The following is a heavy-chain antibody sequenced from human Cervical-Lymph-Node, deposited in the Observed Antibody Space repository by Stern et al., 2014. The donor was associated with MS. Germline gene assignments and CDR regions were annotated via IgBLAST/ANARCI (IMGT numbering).Heavy chain of an antibody. Sequence: EVQLVESGGGLVQPGGSLRLSCAVSGLTFSDQYMDWVRQAPGKVLEWVGRSRSKANSYPTEYATSVKGRFTISRDESENSFNLQMNSLQTDDTAVYYCVRRNYVALDHWGQGTLVTVSS. CDR1: GLTFSDQY. CDR2: SRSKANSYPT. D-gene: IGHD1-7*01. J-gene: IGHJ4*02. CDR3: VRRNYVALDH. V-gene: IGHV3-72*01.